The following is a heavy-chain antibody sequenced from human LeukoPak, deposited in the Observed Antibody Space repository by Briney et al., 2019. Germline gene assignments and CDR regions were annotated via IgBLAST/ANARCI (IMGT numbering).Heavy chain of an antibody. CDR2: INHSGST. CDR1: GGSFSDYY. D-gene: IGHD3-10*01. CDR3: ARGDLRGDY. J-gene: IGHJ4*02. V-gene: IGHV4-34*01. Sequence: SETLSRTCAVYGGSFSDYYWSWIRQPPGKGLEWIGEINHSGSTNYSPSLKSRVTISVDTSKNQFSLKLTSVTAADTAVYYCARGDLRGDYWGQGVLVTVPS.